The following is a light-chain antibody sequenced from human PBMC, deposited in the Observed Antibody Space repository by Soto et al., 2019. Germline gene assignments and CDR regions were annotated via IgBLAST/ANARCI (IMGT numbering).Light chain of an antibody. CDR3: QQYYRSSIT. Sequence: DIQMTQSPSTLSASVGDRVTITCRASQSLNNYLAWYQQKPGKAPKLLIYDASTLERGVPSRFSGTGSGTEFTLTISSLQPDDFATYCCQQYYRSSITFGQGTRLEI. V-gene: IGKV1-5*01. CDR2: DAS. J-gene: IGKJ5*01. CDR1: QSLNNY.